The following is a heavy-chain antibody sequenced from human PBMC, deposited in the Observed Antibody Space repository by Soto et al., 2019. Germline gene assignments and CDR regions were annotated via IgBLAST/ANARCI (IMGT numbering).Heavy chain of an antibody. Sequence: EVPLVEAGGGLVQPGESLRLSCATSGFTLSDNWMSWVRQAPGKGLEWVANIEDGGSERWYADAVKGRFTIFRDTAKNSLYLQMTGLRAEDTAMYYCTRNAYWGQGTRVTVPS. V-gene: IGHV3-7*01. CDR3: TRNAY. J-gene: IGHJ4*02. CDR2: IEDGGSER. CDR1: GFTLSDNW.